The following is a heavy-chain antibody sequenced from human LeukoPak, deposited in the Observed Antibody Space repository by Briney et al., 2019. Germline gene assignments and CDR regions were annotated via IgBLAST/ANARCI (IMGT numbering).Heavy chain of an antibody. V-gene: IGHV1-69*13. CDR2: IIPIFGTA. CDR3: AHLPRRGSGWYDY. Sequence: SVKVSCKTSGGTFSSYAISWVRQAPGQGLEWMGGIIPIFGTANYAQKFQGRVTITADESTSTAYMELSSLRSEDTAVYYCAHLPRRGSGWYDYWGQGTLVTVSS. D-gene: IGHD6-19*01. CDR1: GGTFSSYA. J-gene: IGHJ4*02.